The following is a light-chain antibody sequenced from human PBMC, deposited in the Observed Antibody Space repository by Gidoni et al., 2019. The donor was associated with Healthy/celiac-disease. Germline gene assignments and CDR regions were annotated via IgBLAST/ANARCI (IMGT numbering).Light chain of an antibody. CDR2: DDG. V-gene: IGLV3-21*03. CDR1: NIGSKS. Sequence: SYVPTQPPSGSRAPGKTATITWGGNNIGSKSVNWYQQKPGQAPVLVVYDDGDRPSGIPERFSGSNSGNTATLTISRVEAEDEADYYCQVWDSSSDHVVFGGGTKLTVL. CDR3: QVWDSSSDHVV. J-gene: IGLJ2*01.